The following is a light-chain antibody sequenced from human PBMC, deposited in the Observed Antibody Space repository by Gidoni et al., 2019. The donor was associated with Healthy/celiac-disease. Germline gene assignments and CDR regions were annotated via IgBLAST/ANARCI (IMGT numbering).Light chain of an antibody. V-gene: IGKV1-39*01. CDR1: QSISSY. CDR3: QQSYSPPWT. CDR2: AAS. J-gene: IGKJ1*01. Sequence: GDRVTITCRASQSISSYLNWYQQKPGKAPKLLIYAASSLQSGVPSRFSGSGSGTDFTLTISSLQPEDFATYYFQQSYSPPWTCGQGTKVEIK.